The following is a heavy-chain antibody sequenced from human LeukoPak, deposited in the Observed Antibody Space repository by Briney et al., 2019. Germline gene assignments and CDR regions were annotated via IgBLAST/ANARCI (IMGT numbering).Heavy chain of an antibody. CDR1: GYTFTSYD. Sequence: ASVKVSCKASGYTFTSYDINWVRRATGQGLEWMGWMNPNSGNTGCAQKFQGRVNMTRNTSISTAYMELSSLESEDAAVYYCARRRSGSSGPPSDHWGQGTLVTVSS. CDR2: MNPNSGNT. J-gene: IGHJ4*02. D-gene: IGHD6-6*01. V-gene: IGHV1-8*01. CDR3: ARRRSGSSGPPSDH.